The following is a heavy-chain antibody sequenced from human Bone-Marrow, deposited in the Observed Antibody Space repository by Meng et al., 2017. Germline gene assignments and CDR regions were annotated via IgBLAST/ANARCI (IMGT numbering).Heavy chain of an antibody. J-gene: IGHJ5*02. CDR1: GGSSSSSNW. D-gene: IGHD4-17*01. CDR3: ARRVSGSGLTTDWFDP. Sequence: GEREGAGPGLVKPSGTLSLPCAGSGGSSSSSNWWSWVRQPPGKGLEWIGEIYHSGSTNYNPSLKSRVTISVDKSKNQFSLKLSSVTAADTAVYYRARRVSGSGLTTDWFDPWGQGTLVTVLL. CDR2: IYHSGST. V-gene: IGHV4-4*02.